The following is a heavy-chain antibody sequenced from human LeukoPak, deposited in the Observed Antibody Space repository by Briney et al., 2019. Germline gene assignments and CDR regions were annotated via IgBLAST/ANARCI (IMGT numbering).Heavy chain of an antibody. Sequence: SETLSLTCAVYGGSFSGYYWSWIRQPPGKGLEWIGEINHGGSTNYNPSLKSRVTISVDTSKNQFSLKLSSVTAADTAVYYCARAGYNYVGYYYGMDVWGQGTTVTVSS. CDR1: GGSFSGYY. V-gene: IGHV4-34*01. CDR3: ARAGYNYVGYYYGMDV. CDR2: INHGGST. J-gene: IGHJ6*02. D-gene: IGHD1-20*01.